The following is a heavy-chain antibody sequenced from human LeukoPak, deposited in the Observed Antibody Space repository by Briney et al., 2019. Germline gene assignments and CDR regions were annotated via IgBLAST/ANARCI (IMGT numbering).Heavy chain of an antibody. D-gene: IGHD5-18*01. CDR1: GFTVSSNY. J-gene: IGHJ4*02. V-gene: IGHV3-53*01. Sequence: GGSLRLSCAASGFTVSSNYMSWVRQAPGKGLEWVSVIYSGGSTYYADSVKGRFTISRDNSKNTLYLQMNSLGAEDTAVYYCARDKHGYSYGYLDYWGQGTLVTVSS. CDR3: ARDKHGYSYGYLDY. CDR2: IYSGGST.